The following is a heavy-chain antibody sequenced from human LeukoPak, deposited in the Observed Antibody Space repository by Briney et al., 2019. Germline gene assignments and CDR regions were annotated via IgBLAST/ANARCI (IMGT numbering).Heavy chain of an antibody. D-gene: IGHD3-10*01. J-gene: IGHJ4*02. V-gene: IGHV4-39*01. CDR3: ARLGDYDSGSGGY. Sequence: SETLSLTCTVSGGSINSRSYYWGWIRQPPGKGLEWIGSIYHGGSTYYNPSLTSRVAILVDTSENQFSLRLSSVTAVDTAVYFCARLGDYDSGSGGYRGQGTLVTVSS. CDR1: GGSINSRSYY. CDR2: IYHGGST.